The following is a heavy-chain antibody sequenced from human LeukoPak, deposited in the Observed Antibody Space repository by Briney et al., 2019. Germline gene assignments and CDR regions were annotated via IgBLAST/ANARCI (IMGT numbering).Heavy chain of an antibody. V-gene: IGHV1-46*02. CDR1: GNTFNSYF. CDR3: GRVTLYAFDI. Sequence: ASVKVSCKASGNTFNSYFIHWVRQAPGQGLEWMGIISPSGGSTSYAQEFQGRVTMTRDTSTSTVYMELSSLRSEDTAVYYCGRVTLYAFDIWGQGTMVTVSS. J-gene: IGHJ3*02. CDR2: ISPSGGST. D-gene: IGHD4-23*01.